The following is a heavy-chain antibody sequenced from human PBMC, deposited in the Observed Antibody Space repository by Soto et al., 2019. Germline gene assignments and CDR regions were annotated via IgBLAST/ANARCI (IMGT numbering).Heavy chain of an antibody. CDR1: GGSISSYY. CDR3: ARDLRVGDAYDI. V-gene: IGHV4-4*07. D-gene: IGHD1-26*01. J-gene: IGHJ3*02. CDR2: IYTSGST. Sequence: SQTLSLTCTVSGGSISSYYWSWIRQPAGKGLEWIGRIYTSGSTNYNPSLKSRVTMSVDTSKNQFSLKLSHVTAADTAVYYCARDLRVGDAYDISGQGTIVTVSS.